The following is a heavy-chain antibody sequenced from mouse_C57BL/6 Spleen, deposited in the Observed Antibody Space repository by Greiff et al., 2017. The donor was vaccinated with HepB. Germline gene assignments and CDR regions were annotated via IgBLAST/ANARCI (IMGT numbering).Heavy chain of an antibody. CDR2: ISSGSSTI. V-gene: IGHV5-17*01. J-gene: IGHJ2*01. D-gene: IGHD2-4*01. CDR1: GFTFSDYG. Sequence: DVKLQESGGGLVKPGGSLKLSCAASGFTFSDYGMHWVRQAPEKGLEWVAYISSGSSTIYYADTVKGRFTISRDNAKNTLFLQMTSLRSEDTAMYYCARGGDYPFDYWGQGTTLTVSS. CDR3: ARGGDYPFDY.